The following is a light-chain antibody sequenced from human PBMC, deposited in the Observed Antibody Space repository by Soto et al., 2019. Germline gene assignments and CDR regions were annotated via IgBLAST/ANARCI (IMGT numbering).Light chain of an antibody. V-gene: IGKV1-5*01. J-gene: IGKJ4*01. Sequence: DIQMTHSPSTLSASVGDRVTITCRASQGISNWLAWYQQRPGKAPKLLIYDASNLESGVPSRFSGSGSGTEFTLTVSSLQPDDFATYYCQQYDTYPLTFGGGTKVDIK. CDR3: QQYDTYPLT. CDR2: DAS. CDR1: QGISNW.